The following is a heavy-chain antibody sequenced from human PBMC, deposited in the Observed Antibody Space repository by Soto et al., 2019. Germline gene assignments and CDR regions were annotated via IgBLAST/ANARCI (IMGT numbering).Heavy chain of an antibody. J-gene: IGHJ5*02. V-gene: IGHV4-39*01. CDR3: ARRPSYYNSSAYHAWFDP. CDR2: ISFGRGT. D-gene: IGHD3-22*01. Sequence: QLQLQESGPRLVKPSETLSLTCTVSGGSIIISNYYWGWIRQPPGKGLEWIAGISFGRGTFYNPALKSRVSISVDTANNQFSLEVTSVTAADTAVYYCARRPSYYNSSAYHAWFDPWGQGALVTVSS. CDR1: GGSIIISNYY.